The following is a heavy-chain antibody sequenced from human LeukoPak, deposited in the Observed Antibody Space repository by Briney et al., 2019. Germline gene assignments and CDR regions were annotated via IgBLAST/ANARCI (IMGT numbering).Heavy chain of an antibody. CDR3: ASGNIVATIAYYYYGMDV. Sequence: SVKVSCKASGGTFGSYAISWVRQAPGQGLEWMGGTIPIFGTANYAQKFQGRVTITADKSTSTAYMELSSLRSEDTAVYYCASGNIVATIAYYYYGMDVWGKGTTVTVSS. J-gene: IGHJ6*04. D-gene: IGHD5-12*01. CDR1: GGTFGSYA. CDR2: TIPIFGTA. V-gene: IGHV1-69*06.